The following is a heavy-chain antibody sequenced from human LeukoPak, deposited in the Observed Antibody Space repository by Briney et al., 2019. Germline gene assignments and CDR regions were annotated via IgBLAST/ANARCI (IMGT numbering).Heavy chain of an antibody. Sequence: GGSLRLSCAASGFTFDDYGMSWVRQAPGKGLEWVSGINWNGGSTGYADSVKGRFTISRDNAKNSLYLQMNSLRAEDTAVYYCARDGEGGYYPYFDYWGQGTLVTVSS. CDR2: INWNGGST. V-gene: IGHV3-20*04. CDR1: GFTFDDYG. CDR3: ARDGEGGYYPYFDY. D-gene: IGHD3-22*01. J-gene: IGHJ4*02.